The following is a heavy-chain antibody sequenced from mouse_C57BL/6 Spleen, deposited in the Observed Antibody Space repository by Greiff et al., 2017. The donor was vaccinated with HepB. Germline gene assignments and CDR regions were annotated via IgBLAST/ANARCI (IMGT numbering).Heavy chain of an antibody. CDR1: GFTFSDYY. Sequence: EVKLVESGGGLVQPGGSLKLSCAASGFTFSDYYMYWVRQTPEKRLEWVAYISNGGGSTYYPDTVKGRFTISRDNAKNTLYLQMSRLKSEDTAMYYCARRGGNYGGNFDYWGQGTTLTVSS. CDR2: ISNGGGST. D-gene: IGHD2-1*01. CDR3: ARRGGNYGGNFDY. J-gene: IGHJ2*01. V-gene: IGHV5-12*01.